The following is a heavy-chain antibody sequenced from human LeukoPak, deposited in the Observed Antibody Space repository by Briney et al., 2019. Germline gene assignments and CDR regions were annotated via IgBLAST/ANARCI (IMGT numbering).Heavy chain of an antibody. CDR2: ISSSSSTI. CDR3: AKDFVVVVAATDWFDP. Sequence: GGSLRLSCAASGFTFSSYSMNWVRQAPGKGLEWVSYISSSSSTIYYADSVKGRFTISRDNAKNSLYLQMNSLRAEDTAVYYCAKDFVVVVAATDWFDPWGQGTLVTVSS. V-gene: IGHV3-48*01. J-gene: IGHJ5*02. CDR1: GFTFSSYS. D-gene: IGHD2-15*01.